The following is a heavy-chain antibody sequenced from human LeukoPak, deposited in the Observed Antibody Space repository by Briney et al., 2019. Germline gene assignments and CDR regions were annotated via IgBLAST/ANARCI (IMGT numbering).Heavy chain of an antibody. V-gene: IGHV3-7*01. CDR1: GFSFSSYW. Sequence: GGSLRPSCAASGFSFSSYWMTWVRQAPGKGLEWVANIKPDGSDKYHVDSVKGRFIISRDNAKNSLFLQMNSLRVEDTAVYYCARGHLKLEPWGQGTLVTVSS. CDR3: ARGHLKLEP. J-gene: IGHJ5*02. CDR2: IKPDGSDK. D-gene: IGHD3-3*01.